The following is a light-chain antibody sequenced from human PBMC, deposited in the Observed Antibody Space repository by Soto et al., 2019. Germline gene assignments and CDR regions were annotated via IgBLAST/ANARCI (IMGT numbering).Light chain of an antibody. Sequence: QSVLTQPASVSGSPGQSITISCTGSSSNIGSNTVNWYQQLPGTAPKLLIYSNNQRPSGVPDRFSGSKSGTSASLAISGLQSEDEADYYCAAWDDSLNGHVFGTGTKVTVL. CDR3: AAWDDSLNGHV. CDR2: SNN. CDR1: SSNIGSNT. J-gene: IGLJ1*01. V-gene: IGLV1-44*01.